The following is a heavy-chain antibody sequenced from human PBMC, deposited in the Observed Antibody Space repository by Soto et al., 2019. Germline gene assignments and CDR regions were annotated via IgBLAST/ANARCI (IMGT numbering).Heavy chain of an antibody. CDR2: IYHSGST. Sequence: SETLSLTCAVSGYSISSGYYWGWIRQPPGKGLEWIGSIYHSGSTYYNPSLKSRVTISVDTSKNQFSLKLSSVTAADTAVYYCARVRITGTTPYLYRTYYFDYWGQGTLVTVSS. V-gene: IGHV4-38-2*01. D-gene: IGHD1-7*01. CDR1: GYSISSGYY. CDR3: ARVRITGTTPYLYRTYYFDY. J-gene: IGHJ4*02.